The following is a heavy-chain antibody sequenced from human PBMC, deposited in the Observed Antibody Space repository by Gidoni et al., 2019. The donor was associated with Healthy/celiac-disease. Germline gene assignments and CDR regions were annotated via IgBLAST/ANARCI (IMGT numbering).Heavy chain of an antibody. J-gene: IGHJ2*01. V-gene: IGHV4-34*01. CDR3: ARGPGQWLDKAYWYFDL. CDR2: INHSGST. Sequence: QVQLQQWGAGLLTPSQTLSLTCAVYGRPFGGYYWSWIRQPPGKGLEWIGEINHSGSTNYTPSLKSRVTISVDTAKNQFSLKLSSVTAADTAVYYCARGPGQWLDKAYWYFDLWGRGTLVTVSS. D-gene: IGHD6-19*01. CDR1: GRPFGGYY.